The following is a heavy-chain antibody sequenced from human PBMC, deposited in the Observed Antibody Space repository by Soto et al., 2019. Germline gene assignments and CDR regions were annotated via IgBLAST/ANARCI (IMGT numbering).Heavy chain of an antibody. CDR1: GFTFSSYG. V-gene: IGHV3-30*03. CDR3: ATRIAAAAPTDY. Sequence: GGSLRLSCAASGFTFSSYGMHWVRQAPGKGLEWVAVISYDGSNKYYADSVKGRFTISRDNSKNTLYLQMNSLRAEDTAVYYCATRIAAAAPTDYWGQGTLVTVSS. CDR2: ISYDGSNK. J-gene: IGHJ4*02. D-gene: IGHD6-13*01.